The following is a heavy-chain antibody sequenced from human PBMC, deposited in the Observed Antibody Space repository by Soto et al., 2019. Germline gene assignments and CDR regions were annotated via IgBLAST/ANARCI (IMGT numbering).Heavy chain of an antibody. CDR1: GDTFNFYT. Sequence: QVQLVQSGAEVKKPGSSVKVSCKASGDTFNFYTINWVRQAPGLGLEWMGRFNPILSFSNSALKSQGRVTLTADKSTSTAYMVLSSLRSEDTAIYYWATSFGSGSRAFDYWGQGALVTVSS. D-gene: IGHD3-10*01. J-gene: IGHJ4*02. CDR3: ATSFGSGSRAFDY. CDR2: FNPILSFS. V-gene: IGHV1-69*02.